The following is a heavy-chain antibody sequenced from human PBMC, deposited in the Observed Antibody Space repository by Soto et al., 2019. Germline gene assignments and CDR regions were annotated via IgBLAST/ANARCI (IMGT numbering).Heavy chain of an antibody. CDR2: MNPNSGNT. CDR3: ARGAFGVRAYGMDV. Sequence: ASVKVSCKASGYTFTSMVTNWVDQAPGQGLEWMGWMNPNSGNTGYAQKFQGRVTMTRNTSISTAYMELSSLRSEDTAVYYCARGAFGVRAYGMDVWGQGTTVTVSS. D-gene: IGHD3-10*01. V-gene: IGHV1-8*01. J-gene: IGHJ6*02. CDR1: GYTFTSMV.